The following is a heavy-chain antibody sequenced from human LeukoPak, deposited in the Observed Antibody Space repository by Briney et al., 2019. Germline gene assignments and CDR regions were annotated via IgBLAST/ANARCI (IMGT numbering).Heavy chain of an antibody. D-gene: IGHD3-10*01. Sequence: ASVKVSCKASGYTFTGYYMHWVRQAPGQGLEGMGWINPNSGGTNYAQKFQGRVTMTRDTSISTAYMELSRLRSDDTAVYYCARDMSSGDLFDYWGQGTLVTVSS. J-gene: IGHJ4*02. V-gene: IGHV1-2*02. CDR2: INPNSGGT. CDR1: GYTFTGYY. CDR3: ARDMSSGDLFDY.